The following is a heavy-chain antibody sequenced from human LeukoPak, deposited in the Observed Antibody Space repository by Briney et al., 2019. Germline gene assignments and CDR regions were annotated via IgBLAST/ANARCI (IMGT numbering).Heavy chain of an antibody. J-gene: IGHJ6*02. Sequence: PSETLSLTCAVYGGSFSGYYWSWIRQPPGKGLEWIGEINHSGSTNYNPSLKSRVTISVDTSKNQFSLKLSSVTAADTAVYYCARALWFGELLYYYYGMDVWGQGTTVTVSS. V-gene: IGHV4-34*01. CDR1: GGSFSGYY. CDR2: INHSGST. CDR3: ARALWFGELLYYYYGMDV. D-gene: IGHD3-10*01.